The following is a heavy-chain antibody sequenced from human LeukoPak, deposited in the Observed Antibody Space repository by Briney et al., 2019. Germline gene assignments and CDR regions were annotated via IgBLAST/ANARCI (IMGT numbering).Heavy chain of an antibody. Sequence: SETLSLTYTVSGGSISGHYWSWIRQPPGKGLEWTGYIYYSGSTNYNPSLKSRVTISVDTSKNQFSLKLSSVTAADTAVYYCARLSGSPSKFDYWGQGTLVTVFS. D-gene: IGHD1-26*01. CDR1: GGSISGHY. CDR2: IYYSGST. V-gene: IGHV4-59*08. CDR3: ARLSGSPSKFDY. J-gene: IGHJ4*02.